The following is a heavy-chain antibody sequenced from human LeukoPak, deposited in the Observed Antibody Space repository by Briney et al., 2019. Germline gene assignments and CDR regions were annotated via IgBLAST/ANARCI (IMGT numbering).Heavy chain of an antibody. CDR2: INPNSGGT. D-gene: IGHD3-22*01. J-gene: IGHJ3*02. CDR3: ATDRYDSSGYYYVHAFDI. CDR1: GYTFTGYY. Sequence: ASVKVSCKASGYTFTGYYMHWVRQAPGQGLEWMGWINPNSGGTNYAQKFQGRVTMTEDTSTDTAYMELSSLRSEDTAVYYCATDRYDSSGYYYVHAFDIWGQGTMVTVSS. V-gene: IGHV1-2*02.